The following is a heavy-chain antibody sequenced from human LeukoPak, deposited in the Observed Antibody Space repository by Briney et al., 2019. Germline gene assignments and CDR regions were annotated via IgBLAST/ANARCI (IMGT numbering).Heavy chain of an antibody. V-gene: IGHV4-39*01. Sequence: SETLSLTCTVSGGSIRSSSYYWGWIRQPPGKGLEWIGSIYYSGSTYYNPSLKSRVTISVDTSKNQFSLKLSSVTAADTAVYYCARHYYYDSSGYYSDFDCWGQGTLVTVSS. D-gene: IGHD3-22*01. J-gene: IGHJ4*02. CDR1: GGSIRSSSYY. CDR2: IYYSGST. CDR3: ARHYYYDSSGYYSDFDC.